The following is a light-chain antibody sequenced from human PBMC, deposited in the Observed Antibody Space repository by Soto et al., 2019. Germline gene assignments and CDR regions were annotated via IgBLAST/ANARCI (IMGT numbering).Light chain of an antibody. CDR1: QSVSSSY. V-gene: IGKV3-20*01. J-gene: IGKJ1*01. CDR2: GAS. Sequence: EIVVTKSAGTLSLYPGERATLSCRASQSVSSSYLAWYQQKPGQAPRLLIYGASSRATGIPDRFSGSGSGTDFTLTISRLEPEDFAVYYCQQYGSSLWTFGQGTKVDIK. CDR3: QQYGSSLWT.